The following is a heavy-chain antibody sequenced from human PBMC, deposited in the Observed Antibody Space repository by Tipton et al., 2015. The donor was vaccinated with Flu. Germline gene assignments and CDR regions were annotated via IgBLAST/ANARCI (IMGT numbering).Heavy chain of an antibody. V-gene: IGHV1-46*01. CDR1: GYTFANFY. Sequence: QLVQSGAEVKKPGASVKVSCKTSGYTFANFYIHWVRQASGQGLEWMGRINPSDDSTNYAQKFQGRVSMTRDTSTSTVYMELSSLRSEDTAVYYCATRRDYYDSSEFDYWGQGALVTVSS. D-gene: IGHD3-22*01. CDR2: INPSDDST. J-gene: IGHJ4*02. CDR3: ATRRDYYDSSEFDY.